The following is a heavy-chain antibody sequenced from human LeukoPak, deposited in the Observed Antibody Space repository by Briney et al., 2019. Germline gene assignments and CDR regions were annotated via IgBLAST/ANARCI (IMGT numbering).Heavy chain of an antibody. V-gene: IGHV4-34*01. D-gene: IGHD3-10*02. CDR1: GGSFSGYY. Sequence: SETLSLTCAVYGGSFSGYYWSWIRQSPGRGLEWIGEINHSGSTNYNPSLKSRVTISVDTSKNQFSLKLSSVTAADTAVYYCAREGLVRGIIPKEAWGWFDPWGQGALVTASS. CDR2: INHSGST. J-gene: IGHJ5*02. CDR3: AREGLVRGIIPKEAWGWFDP.